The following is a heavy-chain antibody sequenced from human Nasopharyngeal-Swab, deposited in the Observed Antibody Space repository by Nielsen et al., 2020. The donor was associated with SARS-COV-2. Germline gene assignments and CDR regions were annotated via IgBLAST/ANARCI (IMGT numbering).Heavy chain of an antibody. CDR1: GGSISSYY. CDR3: ARGGGLWYYDFWSGYSQTSDAFDI. D-gene: IGHD3-3*01. V-gene: IGHV4-59*01. CDR2: IYYSGST. Sequence: SETLSLKCTVSGGSISSYYWSWIRQPPGKGLEWIGYIYYSGSTNYNPSLKSRVTISVDTSKNQFSLKLSSVTAADTAVYYCARGGGLWYYDFWSGYSQTSDAFDIWGQGTMVTVSS. J-gene: IGHJ3*02.